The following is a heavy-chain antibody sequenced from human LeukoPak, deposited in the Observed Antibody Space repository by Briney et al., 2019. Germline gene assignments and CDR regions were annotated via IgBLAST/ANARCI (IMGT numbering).Heavy chain of an antibody. CDR2: IWYDGSNK. Sequence: GRSLRLSCAASGFTFSSYGMHWVRQAPGKGLEWVAVIWYDGSNKYYADSVKGRFTISRDNSKNTLYLQMNSLTAEDTAVYFCAKGQRGDILTGSPFDYWGQGTLVTVSS. D-gene: IGHD3-9*01. V-gene: IGHV3-33*06. J-gene: IGHJ4*02. CDR3: AKGQRGDILTGSPFDY. CDR1: GFTFSSYG.